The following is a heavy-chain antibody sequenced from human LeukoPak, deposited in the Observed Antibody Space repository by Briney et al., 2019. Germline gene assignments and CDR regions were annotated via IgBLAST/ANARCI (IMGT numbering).Heavy chain of an antibody. CDR2: INHSGST. V-gene: IGHV4-34*01. J-gene: IGHJ4*02. Sequence: SETLSLTCAVYGGSFSGYYWSWIRQPPGKGLEWIGEINHSGSTNYNPSLKSRVTISVDTYKNQFSLKLSSVTAADTAVYYCASGSSYFDYWGQGTLVTVSS. D-gene: IGHD1-26*01. CDR1: GGSFSGYY. CDR3: ASGSSYFDY.